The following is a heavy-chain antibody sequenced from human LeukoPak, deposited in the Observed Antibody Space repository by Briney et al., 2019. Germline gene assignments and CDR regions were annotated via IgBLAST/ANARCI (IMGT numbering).Heavy chain of an antibody. D-gene: IGHD3-10*01. V-gene: IGHV4-34*01. CDR1: GGSFSISY. CDR3: ARTWVSSGPNFNWYFDL. J-gene: IGHJ2*01. CDR2: IYHSGGA. Sequence: SETLSLTCGVSGGSFSISYWSWIRQPPGKGLEWIGQIYHSGGANYNPSLRSRVTISIDTSKNQLSLRLSSVTAADTAVYYCARTWVSSGPNFNWYFDLWGRGTLVTVSS.